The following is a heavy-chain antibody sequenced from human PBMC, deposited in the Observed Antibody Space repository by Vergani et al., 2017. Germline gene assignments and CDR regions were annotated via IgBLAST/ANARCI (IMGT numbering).Heavy chain of an antibody. CDR3: AKDAITMIVASDY. CDR1: GFTFTVYG. V-gene: IGHV3-30*02. D-gene: IGHD3-22*01. J-gene: IGHJ4*02. Sequence: QVQLVESGGGVVQPGGSLRLSCAASGFTFTVYGMHWVRQAPGKGLEWVTYIRFDGRNEYYADSVMGRFTISRDNSKNTLYLQMNSLRAEDTAVYFCAKDAITMIVASDYWGQGTLVTVSS. CDR2: IRFDGRNE.